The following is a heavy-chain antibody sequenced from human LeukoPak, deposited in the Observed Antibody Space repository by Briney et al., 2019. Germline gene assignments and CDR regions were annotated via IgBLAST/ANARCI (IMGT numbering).Heavy chain of an antibody. CDR3: ASPGIAAAGKPYDY. Sequence: SETLSLICAVYGGSFSGYYWSWIRQPPGKGLEWIGEINHSGSTNYNPSLKSRVTISVDTSKNQFSLKLSSVTAADTAVYYCASPGIAAAGKPYDYWGQGTLVTVSS. CDR1: GGSFSGYY. D-gene: IGHD6-13*01. CDR2: INHSGST. V-gene: IGHV4-34*01. J-gene: IGHJ4*02.